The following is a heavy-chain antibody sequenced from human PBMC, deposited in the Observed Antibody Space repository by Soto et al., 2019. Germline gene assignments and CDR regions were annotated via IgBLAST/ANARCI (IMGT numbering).Heavy chain of an antibody. CDR1: GGSISSYY. V-gene: IGHV4-59*01. J-gene: IGHJ4*02. Sequence: SETLSLTCNVSGGSISSYYWSWIRQPPGKGLEWIGYISYSGSTNYNPSLKSRVTISVDTSKKQFSLNLSSVTAADTAVYYCARVAVVTAPIFDYWGQGTLVTVSS. D-gene: IGHD2-21*02. CDR2: ISYSGST. CDR3: ARVAVVTAPIFDY.